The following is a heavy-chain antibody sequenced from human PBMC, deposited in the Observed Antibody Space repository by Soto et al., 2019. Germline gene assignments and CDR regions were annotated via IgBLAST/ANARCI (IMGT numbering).Heavy chain of an antibody. J-gene: IGHJ5*02. Sequence: EVQLLESGGTLVQPGESLRLSCEVSGFSFSSFAMNWVRQAPGEGLEWVSSIRGTATSYADSVKGRFTISRDNAKITGYLQRNTLRGEDTAVYYGAKCAVLMATSGGGCKWFDPWGQGTLVIVSS. CDR3: AKCAVLMATSGGGCKWFDP. D-gene: IGHD3-10*01. CDR1: GFSFSSFA. V-gene: IGHV3-23*01. CDR2: IRGTAT.